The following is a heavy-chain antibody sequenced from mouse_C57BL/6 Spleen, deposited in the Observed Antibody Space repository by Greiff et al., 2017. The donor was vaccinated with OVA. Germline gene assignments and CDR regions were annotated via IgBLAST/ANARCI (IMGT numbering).Heavy chain of an antibody. V-gene: IGHV1-7*01. Sequence: QVQLQQSGAELAKPGASVKLSCKASGYTFTSYWMHWVKQRPGQGLEWIGYINPGGGYTKYNQKFKDKATLTADKSSSTAYMQLSSLTYEDAAVDYCARLIYYDDPPFADWGQGTLVTVSA. CDR3: ARLIYYDDPPFAD. D-gene: IGHD2-13*01. J-gene: IGHJ3*01. CDR2: INPGGGYT. CDR1: GYTFTSYW.